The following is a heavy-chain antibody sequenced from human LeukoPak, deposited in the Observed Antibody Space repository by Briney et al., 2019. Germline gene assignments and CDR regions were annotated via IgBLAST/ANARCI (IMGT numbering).Heavy chain of an antibody. D-gene: IGHD6-13*01. CDR3: ARDSSSWD. CDR1: GFTFSSYG. CDR2: IRYVGSDK. V-gene: IGHV3-30*12. Sequence: SGRSLRLSCAASGFTFSSYGMHWVRQAPGKGLEWMAVIRYVGSDKYYADSVKGRFTISRDNSQNTMYLQMNSLRAEDTAVYYCARDSSSWDWAQGTLVTVSS. J-gene: IGHJ1*01.